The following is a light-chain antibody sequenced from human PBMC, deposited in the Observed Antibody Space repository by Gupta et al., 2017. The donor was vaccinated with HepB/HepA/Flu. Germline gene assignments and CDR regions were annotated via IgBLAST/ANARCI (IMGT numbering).Light chain of an antibody. V-gene: IGKV3-15*01. J-gene: IGKJ5*01. CDR1: QSLSSN. Sequence: EIVMTQSPATLSVSLGDRVTLSCRASQSLSSNLAWYQKKPGQAHRLLIYGASTRDTGIPDRFSGSGYGTELTLTISSRQSEDFAVYYCQQYHVWPPITFGQGTRLDIK. CDR2: GAS. CDR3: QQYHVWPPIT.